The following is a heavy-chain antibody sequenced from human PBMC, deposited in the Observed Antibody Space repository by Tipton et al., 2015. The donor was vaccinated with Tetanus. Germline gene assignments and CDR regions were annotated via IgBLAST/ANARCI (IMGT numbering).Heavy chain of an antibody. CDR2: IYYSGST. J-gene: IGHJ4*02. CDR1: GGSISSSPFF. D-gene: IGHD3-10*01. CDR3: ARGGTMVHGVILQDHFYY. Sequence: LRLSCSVSGGSISSSPFFWNWIRQQPGKGPEWIGYIYYSGSTFYNPSFESRVTISVDTAKSQFSLKLSSVTAADTAVYFCARGGTMVHGVILQDHFYYWGQGTLVTVSS. V-gene: IGHV4-31*03.